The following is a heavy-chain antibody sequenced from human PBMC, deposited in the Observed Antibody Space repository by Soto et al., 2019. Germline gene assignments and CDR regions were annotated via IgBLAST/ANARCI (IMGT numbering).Heavy chain of an antibody. CDR3: AKDSSTWPAYGMDV. J-gene: IGHJ6*02. CDR2: IIGSGGST. CDR1: GFTFTTNT. D-gene: IGHD6-13*01. Sequence: GGALRLYCAAPGFTFTTNTMSWVRQAPGKGLEWVSAIIGSGGSTYSAASVKGRFTISRDNSKNTLYLQMNTLRAEDTAVYYCAKDSSTWPAYGMDVWGQGTAVTVSS. V-gene: IGHV3-23*01.